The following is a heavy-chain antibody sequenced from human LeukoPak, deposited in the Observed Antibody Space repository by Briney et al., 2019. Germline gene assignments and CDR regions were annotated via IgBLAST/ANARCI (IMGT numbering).Heavy chain of an antibody. V-gene: IGHV3-7*03. J-gene: IGHJ4*02. CDR1: GFSFSNYW. Sequence: GGSLRLSCTASGFSFSNYWMSWVRQAPGKGLEWVANIKLDGSEKNYVDSVKGRFTISRDNTKNSLYLQMNSLRAEDTAVFYCARDQYDTWSRRGNFDSWGQGTLVIVSS. CDR2: IKLDGSEK. CDR3: ARDQYDTWSRRGNFDS. D-gene: IGHD3-3*01.